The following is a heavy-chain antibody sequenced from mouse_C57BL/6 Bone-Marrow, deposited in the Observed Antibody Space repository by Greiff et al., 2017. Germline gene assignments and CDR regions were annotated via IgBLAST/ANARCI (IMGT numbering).Heavy chain of an antibody. J-gene: IGHJ4*01. CDR3: ARRAQSGYRAMDY. Sequence: QVQLQQSGAELVKPGASVKMSCKASGYTFTSYWIIWVKQRPGQGLEWIGDIYPGSGSTNYNEKFKSKATLTVDTSSRTAYMQLSSLTSEDSAVYYCARRAQSGYRAMDYWGQGTSVTVSS. V-gene: IGHV1-55*01. CDR2: IYPGSGST. CDR1: GYTFTSYW. D-gene: IGHD2-14*01.